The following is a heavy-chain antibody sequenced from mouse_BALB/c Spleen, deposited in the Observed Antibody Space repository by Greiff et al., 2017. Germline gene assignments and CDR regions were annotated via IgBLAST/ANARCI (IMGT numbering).Heavy chain of an antibody. J-gene: IGHJ4*01. CDR3: ARHAGNWDYYAMDY. CDR2: ISSGGGST. V-gene: IGHV5-12-1*01. D-gene: IGHD4-1*01. Sequence: EVKLVESGGGLVKPGGSLKLSCAASGFAFSSYDMSWVRQTPEKRLEWVAYISSGGGSTYYPDTVKGRFTISRDNAKNTLYLQMSSLKSEDTAMYYCARHAGNWDYYAMDYWGQGTSVTVSS. CDR1: GFAFSSYD.